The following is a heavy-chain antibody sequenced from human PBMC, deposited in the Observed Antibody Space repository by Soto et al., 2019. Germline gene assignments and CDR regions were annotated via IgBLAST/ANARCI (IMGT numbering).Heavy chain of an antibody. D-gene: IGHD5-12*01. CDR3: ARLRRIVATTVGYYFDY. Sequence: SETLSLTCTVSGGSISSFYWSWIRQPPGKGLEWIGYIYYSGSTNYNPSLKSRVTISVDTSKNQFSLKLSSVTAADTAVYYCARLRRIVATTVGYYFDYWGQGTLVTVSS. V-gene: IGHV4-59*08. J-gene: IGHJ4*02. CDR1: GGSISSFY. CDR2: IYYSGST.